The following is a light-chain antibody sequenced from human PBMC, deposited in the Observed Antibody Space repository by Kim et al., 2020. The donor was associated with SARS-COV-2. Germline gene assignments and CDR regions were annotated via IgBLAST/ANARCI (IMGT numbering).Light chain of an antibody. CDR3: QAWDSSTFYV. CDR2: QDS. Sequence: SYELTQPPSVSVSPGQTASITCSVDKLGDKYACWYQQKPGQSPVLVIYQDSKRPSGIPERFSGSNSGNTATLTISGTQAMDEADYYCQAWDSSTFYVFGGGTKLTVL. V-gene: IGLV3-1*01. J-gene: IGLJ3*02. CDR1: KLGDKY.